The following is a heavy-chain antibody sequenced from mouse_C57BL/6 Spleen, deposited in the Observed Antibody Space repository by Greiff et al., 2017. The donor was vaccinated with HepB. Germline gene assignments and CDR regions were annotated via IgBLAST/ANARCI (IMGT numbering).Heavy chain of an antibody. D-gene: IGHD4-1*01. Sequence: DVKLQESGGGLVKPGGSLKLSCAASGFTFSDYGMHWVRQAPEKGLEWVAYISSGSSTIYYADTVKGRFTISRDNAKNTLFLQMTSLRSEDTAMYYCARGKLGDAMDYWGQGTSVTVSS. CDR2: ISSGSSTI. V-gene: IGHV5-17*01. CDR1: GFTFSDYG. CDR3: ARGKLGDAMDY. J-gene: IGHJ4*01.